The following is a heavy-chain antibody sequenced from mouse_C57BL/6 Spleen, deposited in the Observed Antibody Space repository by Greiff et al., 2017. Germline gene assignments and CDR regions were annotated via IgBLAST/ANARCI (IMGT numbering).Heavy chain of an antibody. CDR2: IDPNSGGT. CDR3: ASGSSYDY. Sequence: VKLQESGPELVKPGASVKISCKASGYSFTSYYIHWVKQRPGRGLEWIGRIDPNSGGTKYNEKFKSKATLTVDKPSSTAYMQLSSLTSEDSAVYYCASGSSYDYWGQGTSVTVSS. D-gene: IGHD1-1*01. CDR1: GYSFTSYY. J-gene: IGHJ4*01. V-gene: IGHV1-72*01.